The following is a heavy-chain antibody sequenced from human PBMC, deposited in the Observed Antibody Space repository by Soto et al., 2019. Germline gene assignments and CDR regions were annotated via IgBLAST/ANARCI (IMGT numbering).Heavy chain of an antibody. J-gene: IGHJ6*02. CDR1: GGTFSNFA. CDR2: IVPIIGTA. CDR3: ARSLLRNFEWLFQFYYFGMDV. V-gene: IGHV1-69*01. D-gene: IGHD3-9*01. Sequence: QVQLVQSGAEVKKPESSVKVSCKASGGTFSNFAISWVRQAPGRGLEWMGGIVPIIGTATYAQKFQGRVTITADESTSTGYMELSSLTSEDTAVYYCARSLLRNFEWLFQFYYFGMDVWGQGTTVTVSS.